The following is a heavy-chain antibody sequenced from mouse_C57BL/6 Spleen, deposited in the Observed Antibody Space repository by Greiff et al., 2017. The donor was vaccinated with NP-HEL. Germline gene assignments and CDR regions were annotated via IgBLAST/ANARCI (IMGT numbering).Heavy chain of an antibody. V-gene: IGHV5-17*01. Sequence: EVKVVESGGGLVKPGGSLKLSCAASGFTFSDYGMHWVRQAPEKGLEWVAYISSGSSTIYYADTVKGRFPISRDNAKNTLFLQMTSLRSEDTAMYYCARAYYYGSSYGDYWGQGTTLTVSS. J-gene: IGHJ2*01. CDR2: ISSGSSTI. D-gene: IGHD1-1*01. CDR3: ARAYYYGSSYGDY. CDR1: GFTFSDYG.